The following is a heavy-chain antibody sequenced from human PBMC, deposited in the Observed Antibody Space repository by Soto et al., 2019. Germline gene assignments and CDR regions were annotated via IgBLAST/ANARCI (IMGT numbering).Heavy chain of an antibody. CDR3: AGLMVRGVITQAGWFDP. V-gene: IGHV4-39*01. CDR2: IYYSGST. CDR1: GGSISSSSYY. D-gene: IGHD3-10*01. Sequence: SETLSLTCTVSGGSISSSSYYWGWIRQLPGKGLEWIGSIYYSGSTYYNPSLKSRVTISVDTSKNQFSLKLSSVTAADTAVYYCAGLMVRGVITQAGWFDPWGQGTLVTVSS. J-gene: IGHJ5*02.